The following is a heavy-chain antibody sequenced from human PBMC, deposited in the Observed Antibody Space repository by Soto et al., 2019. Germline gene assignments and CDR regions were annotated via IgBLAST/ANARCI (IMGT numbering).Heavy chain of an antibody. CDR1: GFTFSSYA. V-gene: IGHV3-64*01. CDR3: ARTLGLYYYYYMDV. J-gene: IGHJ6*03. Sequence: GGSLRLSCAASGFTFSSYAMHWVRQAPGKGLEYVSAISSNGGSTYYANSVKGRFTISRDNSKNTLYLQMGSLRAEDMAVYYCARTLGLYYYYYMDVWGKGTTVTVSS. CDR2: ISSNGGST. D-gene: IGHD3-3*01.